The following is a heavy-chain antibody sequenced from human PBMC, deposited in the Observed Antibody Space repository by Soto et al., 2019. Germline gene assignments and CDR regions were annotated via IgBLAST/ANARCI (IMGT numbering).Heavy chain of an antibody. CDR2: IYYSGTT. Sequence: QVQLQESGPGLVKPSETLSLTCTVSGGSVSSRAHYWGWIRQTPGKGLEWIGNIYYSGTTSYNPSLKRRVTISVDTSKITFSLKLTSVTAADTAVYYCARQDPLSGYGYGLGGYYFDYWGQGTLVTVSS. J-gene: IGHJ4*02. CDR3: ARQDPLSGYGYGLGGYYFDY. V-gene: IGHV4-39*01. CDR1: GGSVSSRAHY. D-gene: IGHD5-18*01.